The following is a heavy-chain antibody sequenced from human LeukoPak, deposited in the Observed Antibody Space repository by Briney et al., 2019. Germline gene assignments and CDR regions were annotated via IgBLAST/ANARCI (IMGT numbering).Heavy chain of an antibody. CDR1: GYTLTELS. Sequence: ASVKVSCKVSGYTLTELSMHWVRQAPGKGVEWMGGFDPEDGETIYAQKFQGRVTMTEDTSTDTAYMELSSLRSEDTAVYYCATDTGRDQLGNIYYYYGMDVWGQGTTVTVSS. CDR2: FDPEDGET. D-gene: IGHD2-2*01. J-gene: IGHJ6*02. CDR3: ATDTGRDQLGNIYYYYGMDV. V-gene: IGHV1-24*01.